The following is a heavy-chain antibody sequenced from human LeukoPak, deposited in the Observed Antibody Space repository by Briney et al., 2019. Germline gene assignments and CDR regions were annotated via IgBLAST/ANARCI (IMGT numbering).Heavy chain of an antibody. D-gene: IGHD6-13*01. CDR1: GYTFTGYY. V-gene: IGHV1-2*02. CDR2: INPNSDGT. Sequence: GASVKVSRKTSGYTFTGYYMHWVRQAPGQGLEWMGWINPNSDGTNYAQKFQGRVTMTRDTSISTVYMELSSLRSDDTAVYYCARDMVQQVVRGWFDPWGQGTLVTVSS. J-gene: IGHJ5*02. CDR3: ARDMVQQVVRGWFDP.